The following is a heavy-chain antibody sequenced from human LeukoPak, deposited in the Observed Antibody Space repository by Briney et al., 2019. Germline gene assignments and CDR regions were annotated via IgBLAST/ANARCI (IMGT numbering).Heavy chain of an antibody. V-gene: IGHV3-7*03. J-gene: IGHJ2*01. CDR1: GFTFSSYW. D-gene: IGHD3-10*01. CDR3: AREWFGELLEIYWYFDL. Sequence: PGGSLRLSCAAPGFTFSSYWMSWVRQAPGKGLEWVANIKQDGSEKYYVDSVKGRFTISRDNAKNSLYLQMNSLRAEDTAVYYCAREWFGELLEIYWYFDLWGRGTLVTVSS. CDR2: IKQDGSEK.